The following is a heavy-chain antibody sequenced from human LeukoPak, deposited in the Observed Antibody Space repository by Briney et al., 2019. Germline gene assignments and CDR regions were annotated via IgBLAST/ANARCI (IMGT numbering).Heavy chain of an antibody. CDR2: ISYSGLT. CDR3: ARHDKNTTVVDVAFDI. D-gene: IGHD1-1*01. CDR1: VGSISPYY. V-gene: IGHV4-59*08. J-gene: IGHJ3*02. Sequence: PSETLSLTCTVSVGSISPYYWSWIRQPPGKGLEYLRYISYSGLTYANPSLWSRGTISVYTSKNQFSLKLTSVTAADTAVYYCARHDKNTTVVDVAFDIWGQGTMVTVFS.